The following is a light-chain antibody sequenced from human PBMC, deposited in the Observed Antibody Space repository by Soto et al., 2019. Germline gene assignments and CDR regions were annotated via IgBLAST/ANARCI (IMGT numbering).Light chain of an antibody. V-gene: IGLV1-40*01. Sequence: QAVVTQPPSVSGAPGQRVTISCTGSSSNIGADYNVHWYQQLPGTAPKLLIYGNTNRPSGVPDRFSGSKSGTSASLAITGLQAEDEADYYCQSYDNSLFTSVFGGGTKVTVL. CDR1: SSNIGADYN. CDR3: QSYDNSLFTSV. J-gene: IGLJ2*01. CDR2: GNT.